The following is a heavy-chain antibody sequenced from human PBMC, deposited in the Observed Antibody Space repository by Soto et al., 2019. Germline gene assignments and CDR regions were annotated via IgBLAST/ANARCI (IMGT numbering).Heavy chain of an antibody. D-gene: IGHD6-19*01. CDR1: GFTLNHYG. V-gene: IGHV3-30*18. CDR3: AKEHFNTGWTQLGS. J-gene: IGHJ4*02. CDR2: MSIDGMNK. Sequence: PGGSLRLSCAASGFTLNHYGMHWVRQAPGKGLEWVGVMSIDGMNKHYGDSVRGRFTISRDTSKNTLYLQMDSLRPEDTAVYYCAKEHFNTGWTQLGSWGQGTLVTVSS.